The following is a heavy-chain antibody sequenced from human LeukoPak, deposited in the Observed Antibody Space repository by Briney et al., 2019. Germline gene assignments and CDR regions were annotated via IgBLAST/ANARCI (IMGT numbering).Heavy chain of an antibody. Sequence: GGSLRLSCAASGFTFSSYAMSWVRQAPGKGLEWVSAISGSGGSTYYADSVKGRFTISRDNSKNTLYLQMNSLRAEDTAVYYCASGEYSSSFAYYYYGMDVWGQGTTVTVSS. D-gene: IGHD6-6*01. V-gene: IGHV3-23*01. CDR1: GFTFSSYA. CDR2: ISGSGGST. J-gene: IGHJ6*02. CDR3: ASGEYSSSFAYYYYGMDV.